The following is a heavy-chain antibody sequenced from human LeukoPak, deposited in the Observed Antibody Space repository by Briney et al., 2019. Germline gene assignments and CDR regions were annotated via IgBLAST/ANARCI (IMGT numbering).Heavy chain of an antibody. CDR3: ARVGRVYSVGLYFDY. J-gene: IGHJ4*02. Sequence: ASVKVSCKASGYTFTSYYMHWVRQAPGQGLEWMGIINPSGGSTSYAQKFQGRVTMTRDTSTSTVYMELSSLRSEDTAVYYCARVGRVYSVGLYFDYWGQGTLVTVSS. CDR2: INPSGGST. D-gene: IGHD6-13*01. V-gene: IGHV1-46*01. CDR1: GYTFTSYY.